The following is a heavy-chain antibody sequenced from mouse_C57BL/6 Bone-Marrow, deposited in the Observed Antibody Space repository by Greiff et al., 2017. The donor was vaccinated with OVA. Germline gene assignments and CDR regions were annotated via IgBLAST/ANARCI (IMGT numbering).Heavy chain of an antibody. CDR1: GFNIKDDY. CDR2: IDPGNGDT. V-gene: IGHV14-4*01. D-gene: IGHD1-1*01. Sequence: VQLQQSGAELVRPGASVKLSCTASGFNIKDDYMHWVKQRPEQGLEWIGWIDPGNGDTEYASKFQGKATITADTSSNTAYLQLSSLTSEDTAVYYCTTLLRCFDYWGQGTTLTVSS. CDR3: TTLLRCFDY. J-gene: IGHJ2*01.